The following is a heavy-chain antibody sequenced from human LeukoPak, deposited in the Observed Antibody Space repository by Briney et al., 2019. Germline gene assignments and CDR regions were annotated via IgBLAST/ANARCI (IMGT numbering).Heavy chain of an antibody. V-gene: IGHV3-23*01. CDR1: GFSFTNYG. CDR2: ISARGSST. J-gene: IGHJ4*02. Sequence: GGSLRLSCAASGFSFTNYGMSWVRQAPGRGLEWVSFISARGSSTPYADSVKGRFTISRDNSKNTVHLQINSLRAEDTATYYCAKGAQYDFWSGYTIEYFDVWGQGTLVSVSS. D-gene: IGHD3-3*01. CDR3: AKGAQYDFWSGYTIEYFDV.